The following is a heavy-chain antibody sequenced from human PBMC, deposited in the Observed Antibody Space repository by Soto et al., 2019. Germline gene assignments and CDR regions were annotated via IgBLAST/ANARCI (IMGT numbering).Heavy chain of an antibody. V-gene: IGHV1-69*01. CDR2: IIPIFGTA. CDR1: GGTFSSYA. CDR3: ATRSAMIVVVITSYYGMDV. D-gene: IGHD3-22*01. J-gene: IGHJ6*02. Sequence: QVQLVQSGAVVKKPGSSVKVSCKASGGTFSSYAISWVRQAPGQGLEWMGGIIPIFGTANYAQKFQGRVTITADESTSTAYMELSSLRSEDTAVYYCATRSAMIVVVITSYYGMDVWGQGTTVTVSS.